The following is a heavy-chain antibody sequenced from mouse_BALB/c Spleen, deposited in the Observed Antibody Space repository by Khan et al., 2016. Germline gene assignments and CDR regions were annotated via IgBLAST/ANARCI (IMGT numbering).Heavy chain of an antibody. CDR1: GFSLSRYS. D-gene: IGHD2-10*02. V-gene: IGHV2-6-4*01. J-gene: IGHJ3*01. Sequence: QVQLKESGPGLVAPSQSLSITCTVSGFSLSRYSVHWVRQPPGKGLEWLGMIWGGGSTDYNSALKYRLSISKDNSKSQVFLKMNSLQTDDTAMYYCAINNQYGNYEEFAYWGRGTLVTVSA. CDR3: AINNQYGNYEEFAY. CDR2: IWGGGST.